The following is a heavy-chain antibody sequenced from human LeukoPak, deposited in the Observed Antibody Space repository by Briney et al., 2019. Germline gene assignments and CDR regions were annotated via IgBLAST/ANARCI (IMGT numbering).Heavy chain of an antibody. CDR3: ARSGVGYFYDTTGYYPLDY. V-gene: IGHV1-18*01. CDR2: ISAYTGNT. CDR1: GYTFTNYG. D-gene: IGHD3-22*01. J-gene: IGHJ4*02. Sequence: GASVKVSCKASGYTFTNYGISWVRQAPGQGLEWRGWISAYTGNTNYAQNLQGRVTMTTDTSTSTAYMELRSLRSDDTAVYYCARSGVGYFYDTTGYYPLDYWGQGTLVTVSS.